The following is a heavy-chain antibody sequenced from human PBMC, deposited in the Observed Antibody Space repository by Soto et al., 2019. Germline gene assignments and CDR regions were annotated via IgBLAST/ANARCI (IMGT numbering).Heavy chain of an antibody. CDR2: IIPLFGTG. V-gene: IGHV1-69*06. CDR1: GVTSSTHT. D-gene: IGHD5-18*01. Sequence: QVQLEQSGAEVKKPGSSVKVSCKASGVTSSTHTITWVRQATGQGLEWMGGIIPLFGTGHKAQKFQGRITIIADKSASTAYMELSSLRSEDTSVYFCASGSAMGADHWGPGPLVTVPS. CDR3: ASGSAMGADH. J-gene: IGHJ5*02.